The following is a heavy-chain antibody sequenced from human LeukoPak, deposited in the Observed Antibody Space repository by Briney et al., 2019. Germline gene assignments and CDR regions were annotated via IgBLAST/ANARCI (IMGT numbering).Heavy chain of an antibody. CDR2: INKDGIEK. Sequence: GGSLRLSCGASGFTFSNYALSWVRQAPGKGLEWVAYINKDGIEKYYVDSVKGRFTISRDNAKTSLYLQMNSLRAEDTAVYYCARHLSGVTGYTYGRGIDNWGQGTLVTVSS. V-gene: IGHV3-7*01. CDR1: GFTFSNYA. D-gene: IGHD5-18*01. J-gene: IGHJ4*02. CDR3: ARHLSGVTGYTYGRGIDN.